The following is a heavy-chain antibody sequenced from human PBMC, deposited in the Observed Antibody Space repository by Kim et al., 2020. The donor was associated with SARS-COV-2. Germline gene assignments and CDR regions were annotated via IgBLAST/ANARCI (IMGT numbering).Heavy chain of an antibody. Sequence: ASVKVSCKASGDTFTSYDINWVRQATGQGLEWMGWMNPNSGNTDYAQKFQGRVTMTRNTSISTAYMELSSLRSEDTAVYYCASNWGLRFVEWLPPSYYYGMDVWGQGTTVTVSS. CDR3: ASNWGLRFVEWLPPSYYYGMDV. CDR1: GDTFTSYD. CDR2: MNPNSGNT. V-gene: IGHV1-8*01. D-gene: IGHD3-3*01. J-gene: IGHJ6*02.